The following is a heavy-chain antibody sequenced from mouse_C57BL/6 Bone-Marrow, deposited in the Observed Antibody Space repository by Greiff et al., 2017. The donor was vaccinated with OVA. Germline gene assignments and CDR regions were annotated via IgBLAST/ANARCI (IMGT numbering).Heavy chain of an antibody. V-gene: IGHV5-6*01. CDR3: ARYYYGSS. J-gene: IGHJ3*01. CDR2: ISSGGSYT. Sequence: EVKLVESGGDLVKPGGSLKLSCAASGFTFSSYGMSWVRQTPDKRLEWVATISSGGSYTYYPDSVKGRFTISRDNAKNTLYLQMSSLKSEDTAMYYCARYYYGSSGGQGTLVTVSA. CDR1: GFTFSSYG. D-gene: IGHD1-1*01.